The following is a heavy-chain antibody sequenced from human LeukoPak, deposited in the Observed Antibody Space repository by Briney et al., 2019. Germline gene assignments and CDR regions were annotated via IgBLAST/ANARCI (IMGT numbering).Heavy chain of an antibody. CDR2: IYYSGST. CDR1: VGFISSSSDY. D-gene: IGHD3-3*01. CDR3: ATRFLVPSYYFDY. J-gene: IGHJ4*02. Sequence: SETLSLTCTVSVGFISSSSDYWGWIRQPPGKGLAWIGSIYYSGSTYYNPSLKSRVTICVDTSKNQFSLKLSSVTAADTAVYYCATRFLVPSYYFDYWGQGTLVTVSS. V-gene: IGHV4-39*01.